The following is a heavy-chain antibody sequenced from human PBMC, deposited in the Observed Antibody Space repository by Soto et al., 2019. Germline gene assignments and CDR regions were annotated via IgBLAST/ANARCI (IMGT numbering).Heavy chain of an antibody. V-gene: IGHV1-69*06. Sequence: QVQLVQSGAEVKKPGSSVKVSCKASGGTFSNYPFTWVRQAPGQGLEWMGGIIPIFGKVTYAQKFQGRVTISADKSTSTAYMEMSSLTSEDTAVYYCARPRTVATTKGYDYWGQVTLVTVSS. CDR2: IIPIFGKV. J-gene: IGHJ4*02. CDR3: ARPRTVATTKGYDY. CDR1: GGTFSNYP. D-gene: IGHD1-1*01.